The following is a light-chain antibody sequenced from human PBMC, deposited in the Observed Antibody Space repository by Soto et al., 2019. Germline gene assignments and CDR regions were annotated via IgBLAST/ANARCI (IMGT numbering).Light chain of an antibody. CDR2: YVS. V-gene: IGLV2-11*01. Sequence: QSALTQPRSVSGSPGQSVTISCTGTSSDVVSWYQQHPGQAPKLIIYYVSQRPSGVPDRFSGSTSGNTASLTISGLQAEDEADYYCCSSAGGFTGVFGGGTQLTVL. J-gene: IGLJ3*02. CDR1: SSDV. CDR3: CSSAGGFTGV.